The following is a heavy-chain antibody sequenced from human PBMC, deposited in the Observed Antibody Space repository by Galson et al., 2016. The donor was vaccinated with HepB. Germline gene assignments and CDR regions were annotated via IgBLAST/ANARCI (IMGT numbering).Heavy chain of an antibody. Sequence: PALVKPTQTLTLTCTFSEFSLSSNVVGVGWIRQPPGKALEWLGLIYWDDVKHYSPSLKSRLTITKDTSKNQVVLTMTNMDPVDTATYFCAHTIEGQPPRGEVLITGDPTYFDYWGQGTLVTVSS. D-gene: IGHD3-22*01. V-gene: IGHV2-5*02. CDR2: IYWDDVK. CDR1: EFSLSSNVVG. J-gene: IGHJ4*02. CDR3: AHTIEGQPPRGEVLITGDPTYFDY.